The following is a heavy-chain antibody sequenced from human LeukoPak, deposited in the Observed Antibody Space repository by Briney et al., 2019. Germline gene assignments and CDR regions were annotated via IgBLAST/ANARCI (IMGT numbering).Heavy chain of an antibody. V-gene: IGHV4-34*01. D-gene: IGHD4-11*01. CDR2: INHSGST. J-gene: IGHJ5*02. Sequence: SETLSLTFAVYGGSFSGYYWSWIRQPPGKGLEWIGEINHSGSTNYNPSLKSRVTISVDTSKNQFSLKLSSVTAADTAVYYCASRGTVTTTTNNWFDPWGQGTLVTVSS. CDR3: ASRGTVTTTTNNWFDP. CDR1: GGSFSGYY.